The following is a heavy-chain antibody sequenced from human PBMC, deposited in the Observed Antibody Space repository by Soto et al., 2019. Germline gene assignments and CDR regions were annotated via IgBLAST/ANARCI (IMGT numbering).Heavy chain of an antibody. D-gene: IGHD6-13*01. CDR3: AKIPHSSSWYLDAFDI. Sequence: EVQLLESGGCLVQPGGSLRLSCAASGFTFSSYAMSWVRQAPGKGLEWVSAISGSGGSTYYADSVKGRFTISRDNSKNTLYLQMNSLRAEDTAVYYCAKIPHSSSWYLDAFDIWGQGTMVTVSS. V-gene: IGHV3-23*01. CDR1: GFTFSSYA. J-gene: IGHJ3*02. CDR2: ISGSGGST.